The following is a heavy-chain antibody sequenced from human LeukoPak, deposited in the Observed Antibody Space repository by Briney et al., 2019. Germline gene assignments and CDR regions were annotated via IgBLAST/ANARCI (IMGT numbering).Heavy chain of an antibody. V-gene: IGHV3-66*01. CDR1: GFTVSTTY. J-gene: IGHJ3*02. CDR2: IYSGGST. Sequence: GGSLRLSCAASGFTVSTTYMTWVRQAPGKGLEWVSVIYSGGSTYYADSVKGRFTISRDFSKNTMYLQMKSLRAEDTAVYHCARTDYNYYGLDIWGQGTMVTVSS. CDR3: ARTDYNYYGLDI. D-gene: IGHD3-10*01.